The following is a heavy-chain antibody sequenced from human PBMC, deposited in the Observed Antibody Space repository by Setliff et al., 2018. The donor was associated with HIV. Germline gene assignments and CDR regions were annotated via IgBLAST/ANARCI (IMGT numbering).Heavy chain of an antibody. CDR3: ASAEYCGGCSGPHGAYDV. Sequence: PLETLSLTCSVSGGSISSGSYYWSWIRQPPGKGLEWIGSIYYSGTTTYNPSLKRRVTISLDTSKNQLSLTLTSVTAADTATYYCASAEYCGGCSGPHGAYDVWGQGSKVTVSS. J-gene: IGHJ3*01. V-gene: IGHV4-39*07. CDR1: GGSISSGSYY. CDR2: IYYSGTT. D-gene: IGHD2-21*01.